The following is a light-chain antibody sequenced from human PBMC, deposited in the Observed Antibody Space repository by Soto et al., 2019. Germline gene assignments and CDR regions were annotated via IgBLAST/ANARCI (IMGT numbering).Light chain of an antibody. Sequence: DIQMTQSPSTLSASVGDRVTITCRASQSINSWLAWYQPKPGKAPRLLIYRASSLEGGVPSRFSGSGSGAEFTLTISSLQPDDFATYSCQHYDSYSGTFGPGTKVDIK. CDR1: QSINSW. V-gene: IGKV1-5*03. CDR3: QHYDSYSGT. CDR2: RAS. J-gene: IGKJ3*01.